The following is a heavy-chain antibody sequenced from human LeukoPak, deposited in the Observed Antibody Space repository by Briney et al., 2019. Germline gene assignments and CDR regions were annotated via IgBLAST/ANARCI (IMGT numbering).Heavy chain of an antibody. D-gene: IGHD3-10*01. V-gene: IGHV5-51*01. CDR1: GYSFTSYW. CDR3: ASRLLLGAFDI. Sequence: GESLKISCKASGYSFTSYWIGWVRQMPGKGLAWMGIIYPGDSDTRYSPSFQGQVTISADKSISTAYLQWSSLKASDTAMYCCASRLLLGAFDIWGQGTMVTVSS. CDR2: IYPGDSDT. J-gene: IGHJ3*02.